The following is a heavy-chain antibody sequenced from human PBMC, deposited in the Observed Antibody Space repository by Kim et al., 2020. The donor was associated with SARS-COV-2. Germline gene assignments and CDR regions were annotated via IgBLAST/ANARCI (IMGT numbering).Heavy chain of an antibody. Sequence: GGSLRLSCAASGFSVNSNYMTWVRQAPGKGLEWVSVMYSGGSTYYADSVEGRFTISRDKSKNTLYLQMNSLIAEDTAVYFCARNIPTPPSSPYYYYSMDVWGQWTTVTVSS. CDR3: ARNIPTPPSSPYYYYSMDV. CDR1: GFSVNSNY. J-gene: IGHJ6*02. CDR2: MYSGGST. D-gene: IGHD2-2*01. V-gene: IGHV3-53*01.